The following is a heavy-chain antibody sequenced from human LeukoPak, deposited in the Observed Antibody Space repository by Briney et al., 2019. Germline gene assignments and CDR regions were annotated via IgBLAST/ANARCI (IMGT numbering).Heavy chain of an antibody. CDR3: ASSGSYI. V-gene: IGHV4-34*01. CDR1: GGSFSGYY. Sequence: SETLSLTCAVYGGSFSGYYWSWIGQPPGKGLEWIGEINHSGSTNYNPSLKSRVTISVDTSKNQFSLKLSSVTAADTAVYYCASSGSYIWGQGTLVTVSS. J-gene: IGHJ4*02. CDR2: INHSGST. D-gene: IGHD3-10*01.